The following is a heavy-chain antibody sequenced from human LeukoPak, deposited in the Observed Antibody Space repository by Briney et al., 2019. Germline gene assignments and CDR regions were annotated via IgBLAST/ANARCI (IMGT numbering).Heavy chain of an antibody. CDR1: GGTFSSYA. Sequence: GASVKVSCKASGGTFSSYAISWVRQAPGQGLEWMGGIIPIFGTANYAQKFQGRVTITTDESTSTAYMELSSLRSEDTAVYYCARDFRGYSYVWDYWGQGTLVTVSS. J-gene: IGHJ4*02. CDR2: IIPIFGTA. CDR3: ARDFRGYSYVWDY. V-gene: IGHV1-69*05. D-gene: IGHD5-18*01.